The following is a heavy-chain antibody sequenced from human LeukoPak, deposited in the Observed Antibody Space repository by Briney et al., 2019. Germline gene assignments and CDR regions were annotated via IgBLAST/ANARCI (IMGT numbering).Heavy chain of an antibody. Sequence: ASVKVSCKASGYTFTSYDINWVRQATGQGLEWMGWMNPNSGNTGYAQKFQGRVTMTRNSSISTAYMELSSLRSEDTAVYYCARDRYCSGGSCYALGYWGQGTLVTVSS. CDR2: MNPNSGNT. CDR3: ARDRYCSGGSCYALGY. V-gene: IGHV1-8*01. CDR1: GYTFTSYD. D-gene: IGHD2-15*01. J-gene: IGHJ4*02.